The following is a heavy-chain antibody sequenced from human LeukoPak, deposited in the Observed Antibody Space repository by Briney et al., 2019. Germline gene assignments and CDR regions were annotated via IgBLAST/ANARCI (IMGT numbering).Heavy chain of an antibody. CDR1: GGSISSYY. Sequence: PSQTLSLTCTVSGGSISSYYWSWIRQPPGKGLEWIGYIYYSGSTNYNPSLKSRVTISVDTSKNQFSLKLSSVTAADTAVYYCARLGQQERDDAFDIWGQGTMVTVSS. CDR2: IYYSGST. V-gene: IGHV4-59*08. J-gene: IGHJ3*02. D-gene: IGHD1-1*01. CDR3: ARLGQQERDDAFDI.